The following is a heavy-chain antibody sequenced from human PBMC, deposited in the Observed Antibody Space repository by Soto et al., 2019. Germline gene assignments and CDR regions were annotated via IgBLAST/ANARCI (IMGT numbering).Heavy chain of an antibody. D-gene: IGHD3-3*01. J-gene: IGHJ4*02. V-gene: IGHV4-30-4*01. CDR1: GGSISSGDYY. Sequence: PSETLSLTCTVSGGSISSGDYYWSWIRQPPGKGLEWIGYIYYSGSTYYNPSLKSRVIISVDTSKNQFSLKLRSVTAADTAVYYCARALFGVAKYYFDYWGQGTLVTVSS. CDR3: ARALFGVAKYYFDY. CDR2: IYYSGST.